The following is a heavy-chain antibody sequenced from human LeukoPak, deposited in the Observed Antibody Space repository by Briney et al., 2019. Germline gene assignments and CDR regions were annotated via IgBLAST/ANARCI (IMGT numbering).Heavy chain of an antibody. J-gene: IGHJ4*02. D-gene: IGHD6-19*01. Sequence: SETLSFTCAVYGGSFSGYYWSWIRQPPGKGLEWIGEINHSGSTNYNPSLKSRVTISVDTSKNQFSLKLSSVTAADTAVYYCARSNTPGIAVAGTGFDYWGQGTLVTVSS. CDR3: ARSNTPGIAVAGTGFDY. CDR1: GGSFSGYY. V-gene: IGHV4-34*01. CDR2: INHSGST.